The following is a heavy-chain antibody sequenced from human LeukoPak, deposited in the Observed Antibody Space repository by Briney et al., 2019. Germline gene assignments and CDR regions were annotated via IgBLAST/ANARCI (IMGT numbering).Heavy chain of an antibody. CDR2: MNPNSGNT. J-gene: IGHJ4*02. D-gene: IGHD3-10*01. CDR3: ARDAVWFGELLYFDY. Sequence: GASVKVSCKASGYTFISYDINWVRQATGQGLEWMGWMNPNSGNTGYAQKFQGRVTMTRNTSISTAYMELSSLRSEDTAVYYCARDAVWFGELLYFDYWGQGTLVTVSS. V-gene: IGHV1-8*01. CDR1: GYTFISYD.